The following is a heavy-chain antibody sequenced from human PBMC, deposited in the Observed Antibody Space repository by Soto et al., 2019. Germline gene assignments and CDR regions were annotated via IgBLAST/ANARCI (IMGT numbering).Heavy chain of an antibody. J-gene: IGHJ3*02. CDR1: GGTFSSYA. V-gene: IGHV1-69*13. D-gene: IGHD3-22*01. CDR2: IIPIFGTA. Sequence: ASVKVSCKASGGTFSSYAISWVRQAPGQGLEWMGGIIPIFGTANYAQKFQGRVTITADESTSTAYMELSSLRSDDTAVYYCARKYLGSTMIVVGALDIWGQGTMVTVSS. CDR3: ARKYLGSTMIVVGALDI.